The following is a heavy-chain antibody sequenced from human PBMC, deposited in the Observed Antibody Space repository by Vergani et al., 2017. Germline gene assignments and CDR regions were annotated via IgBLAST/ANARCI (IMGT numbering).Heavy chain of an antibody. J-gene: IGHJ3*02. D-gene: IGHD2-21*02. CDR3: ARNPYCGGDCYSDAFDI. Sequence: QVQLQESGPGLVKPSETLSLTCTVSDGSISSYYWSWIRQPPGKGLEWIGYIYYSGSTNYNPSLKSRVTISVDTSKNQFSLKLSSVTAADTAVYYCARNPYCGGDCYSDAFDIWGQGTMVTVSS. CDR2: IYYSGST. CDR1: DGSISSYY. V-gene: IGHV4-59*01.